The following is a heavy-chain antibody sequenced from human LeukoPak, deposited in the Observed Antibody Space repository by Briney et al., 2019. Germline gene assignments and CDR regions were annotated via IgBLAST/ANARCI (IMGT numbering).Heavy chain of an antibody. CDR3: VRVRHGDSFDY. CDR2: IRNEANGYTT. V-gene: IGHV3-72*01. CDR1: EFRLRDLY. D-gene: IGHD4-17*01. Sequence: GGSLRLSCTASEFRLRDLYMAWVGQAPGKGRDGFGRIRNEANGYTTDYATSVKGRFTISRDDSKNSLFLQMNSLKTEDTAVYYCVRVRHGDSFDYWGQGTLVTVSS. J-gene: IGHJ4*02.